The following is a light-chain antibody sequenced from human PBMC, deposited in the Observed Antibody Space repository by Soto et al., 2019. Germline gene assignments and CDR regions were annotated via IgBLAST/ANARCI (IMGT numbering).Light chain of an antibody. CDR3: SSYAGSSNVV. Sequence: QSALTQPPSASGSPGQSVTISCTGTSSDVGGCNYVSWYQQHPGKAHKLMIYEVSKLPSGVPDRFSGSKSGNTASLTGSGLQAEDEADYYCSSYAGSSNVVFGGGTKLTVL. V-gene: IGLV2-8*01. CDR1: SSDVGGCNY. J-gene: IGLJ2*01. CDR2: EVS.